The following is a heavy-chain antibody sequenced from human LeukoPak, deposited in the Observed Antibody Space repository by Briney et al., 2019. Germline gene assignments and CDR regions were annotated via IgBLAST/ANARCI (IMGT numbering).Heavy chain of an antibody. Sequence: SETLSLTCAVSGGSISSGGYSWSWIRQPPGKGPEWIGYIYHSGSTYYNPSLKSRVTISVDRSKNQFSLKLSSVTAADTAVYYCASAFSGGTPGYYYGMDVWGQGTTVTVSS. J-gene: IGHJ6*02. CDR3: ASAFSGGTPGYYYGMDV. CDR2: IYHSGST. V-gene: IGHV4-30-2*01. D-gene: IGHD2-15*01. CDR1: GGSISSGGYS.